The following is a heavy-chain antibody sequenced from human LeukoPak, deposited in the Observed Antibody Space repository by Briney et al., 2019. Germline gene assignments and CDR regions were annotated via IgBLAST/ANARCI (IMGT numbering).Heavy chain of an antibody. V-gene: IGHV3-21*01. Sequence: PGGSLRLSCAASGFTFSSYSMNWVRQAPGKGLEWVSSISSSSSYIYYADSVKGRFTISRDNAKNSLYLQMNSLRAEDTAVYYCARERAAVYYGSGSYNPYGMDVWGQGTTVTVSS. J-gene: IGHJ6*02. D-gene: IGHD3-10*01. CDR3: ARERAAVYYGSGSYNPYGMDV. CDR2: ISSSSSYI. CDR1: GFTFSSYS.